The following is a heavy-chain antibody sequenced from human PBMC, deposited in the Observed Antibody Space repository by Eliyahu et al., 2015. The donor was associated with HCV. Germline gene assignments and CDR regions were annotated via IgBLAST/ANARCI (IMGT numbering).Heavy chain of an antibody. V-gene: IGHV3-33*01. D-gene: IGHD3-10*01. CDR2: IWYDGSNK. Sequence: QVQLVESGGGVVQPGRSLRLSCAASGFTFSTYGVHWVRQAPGKGLEWVAVIWYDGSNKYYADSVKGRFTISRDNSKNTLYLQMNSLRAEDTAVYYCARGSGSYYTNDAFDIWGQGTMVTVFS. CDR1: GFTFSTYG. J-gene: IGHJ3*02. CDR3: ARGSGSYYTNDAFDI.